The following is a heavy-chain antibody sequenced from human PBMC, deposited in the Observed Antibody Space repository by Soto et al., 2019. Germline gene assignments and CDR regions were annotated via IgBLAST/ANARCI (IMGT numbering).Heavy chain of an antibody. D-gene: IGHD2-15*01. J-gene: IGHJ4*02. CDR2: INPNSGGT. CDR3: ARDQRGVVTEFDY. Sequence: ASVKVSCKASGYTFTSYYMHWVRQAPGQGLEWMGWINPNSGGTNYAQKFQGWVTMTRDTSISTAYMELSRLRSDDTAVYYCARDQRGVVTEFDYWGQGTLVTVSS. V-gene: IGHV1-2*04. CDR1: GYTFTSYY.